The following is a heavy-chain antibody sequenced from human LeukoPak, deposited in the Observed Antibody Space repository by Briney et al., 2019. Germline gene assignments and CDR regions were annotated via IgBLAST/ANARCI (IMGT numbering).Heavy chain of an antibody. V-gene: IGHV1-18*01. CDR3: ARDFNGIDIVVVVAATNWFDP. J-gene: IGHJ5*02. Sequence: ASVKVSCKASVYTFTSYGISWVRQAPGQGLEWMGWISAYNGNTNYAQKLQGRVTMTTDTSTSTAYMELRSLRSDDTAVYYCARDFNGIDIVVVVAATNWFDPWGQGTLVTVSS. D-gene: IGHD2-15*01. CDR1: VYTFTSYG. CDR2: ISAYNGNT.